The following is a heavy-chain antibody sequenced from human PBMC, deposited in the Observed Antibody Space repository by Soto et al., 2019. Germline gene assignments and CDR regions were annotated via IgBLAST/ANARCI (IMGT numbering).Heavy chain of an antibody. D-gene: IGHD6-13*01. CDR3: ATPIAAAEAYYYGMDV. V-gene: IGHV1-69*13. J-gene: IGHJ6*02. CDR2: IIPIFGTA. Sequence: GASVKVSCKASGGTFSSYAISWVRQAPGQGLEWMGGIIPIFGTANYAQKFQGRVTITADESTSTAYMELSSLRSEDTAVYYCATPIAAAEAYYYGMDVWGQGTTVTVSS. CDR1: GGTFSSYA.